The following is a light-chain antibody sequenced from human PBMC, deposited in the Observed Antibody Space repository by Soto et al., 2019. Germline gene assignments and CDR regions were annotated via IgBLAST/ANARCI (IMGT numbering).Light chain of an antibody. J-gene: IGKJ1*01. CDR1: QSVSSSH. V-gene: IGKV3-20*01. Sequence: EILLTQSPGTLSLSPGQRATLSCRASQSVSSSHLAWYQQKPGQAPRLLIYGASSRATGIPDRFSGSGSGTDFTLTISRLEPEDFAVYYCQQYGSSPLTFGQGNKVEFK. CDR3: QQYGSSPLT. CDR2: GAS.